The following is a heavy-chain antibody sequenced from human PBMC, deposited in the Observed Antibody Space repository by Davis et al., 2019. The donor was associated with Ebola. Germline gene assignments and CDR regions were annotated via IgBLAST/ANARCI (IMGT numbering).Heavy chain of an antibody. Sequence: GESLKISCAASGFTFSSYAMSWVRQAPGKGLEWVSAISGSGGSTYYADSVKGRFTISRDNSKNTLYLQMNSLRAEDTAVYYCAREGGYCSGGSCYEEYYFDYWGQGTLVTVSS. CDR1: GFTFSSYA. J-gene: IGHJ4*02. CDR2: ISGSGGST. V-gene: IGHV3-23*01. CDR3: AREGGYCSGGSCYEEYYFDY. D-gene: IGHD2-15*01.